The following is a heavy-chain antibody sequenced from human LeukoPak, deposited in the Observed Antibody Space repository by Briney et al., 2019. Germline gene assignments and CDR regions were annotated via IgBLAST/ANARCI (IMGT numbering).Heavy chain of an antibody. D-gene: IGHD3-22*01. V-gene: IGHV4-39*01. J-gene: IGHJ4*02. CDR2: IYYSGST. CDR3: ARLDDSSGYLH. Sequence: SETLSLTCTVSGGSISSSSYYWGWIRQPPGKGLEWIGSIYYSGSTYYNPSLKSPVTISVDTSKNQFSLKLSSVTAADTAVYYCARLDDSSGYLHWGQGTLVTVSS. CDR1: GGSISSSSYY.